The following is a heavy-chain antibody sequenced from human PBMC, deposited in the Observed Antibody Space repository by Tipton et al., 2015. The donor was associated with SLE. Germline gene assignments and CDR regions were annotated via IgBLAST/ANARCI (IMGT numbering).Heavy chain of an antibody. V-gene: IGHV4-38-2*01. CDR2: IYHSGST. CDR3: ARLSTPPPAGWYYFDY. CDR1: GYSISSGYY. D-gene: IGHD6-13*01. Sequence: TLSLTCAVSGYSISSGYYWGWIRQPPGKGLEWIGSIYHSGSTYYNPSLKSRVTISVDTSKNQFSLKLSSVTAADTAVYYCARLSTPPPAGWYYFDYWGQGTLVTVSS. J-gene: IGHJ4*02.